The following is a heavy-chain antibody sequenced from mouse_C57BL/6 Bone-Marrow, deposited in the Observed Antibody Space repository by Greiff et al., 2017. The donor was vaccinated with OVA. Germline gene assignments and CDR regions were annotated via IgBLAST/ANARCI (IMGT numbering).Heavy chain of an antibody. Sequence: QVQLQQPGAELVKPGASVKMSCKASGYTFTSYWITWVKQRPGQGLEWIGDIYPGSGSTNYNERFKSKATLTVDTSSSTAYMQLSSLTSEDSAVYYCALGGYYGYGAGPYFDCWGQGTTLTVSS. D-gene: IGHD2-2*01. CDR1: GYTFTSYW. CDR2: IYPGSGST. V-gene: IGHV1-55*01. CDR3: ALGGYYGYGAGPYFDC. J-gene: IGHJ2*01.